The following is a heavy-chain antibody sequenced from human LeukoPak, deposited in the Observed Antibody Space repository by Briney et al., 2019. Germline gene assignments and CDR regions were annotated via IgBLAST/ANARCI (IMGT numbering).Heavy chain of an antibody. CDR2: ISYDGSNK. J-gene: IGHJ4*02. Sequence: QSGGSLRLSCAASGFTFSSYGMHWVRQAPGKGLEWVAVISYDGSNKYYADSVKGRFTISRDNSKNTLYLQMNSLRSDDTAVYYCARGYDFWSGYYWFDYWGQGTLVTASS. D-gene: IGHD3-3*01. CDR1: GFTFSSYG. CDR3: ARGYDFWSGYYWFDY. V-gene: IGHV3-30*03.